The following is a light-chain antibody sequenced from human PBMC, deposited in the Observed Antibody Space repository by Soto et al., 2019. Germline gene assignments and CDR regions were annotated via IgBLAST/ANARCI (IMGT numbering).Light chain of an antibody. Sequence: DIQMTQSPSTLSASVGDRVTITCRASQSISSWLAWYQQKPGKAPKILIFGGSSLDNRVPSRFSGSGAGTEFTLTISSMQPDDFATEYCQQYNSYSGLTFGGGTQVEIK. V-gene: IGKV1-5*03. CDR1: QSISSW. CDR2: GGS. J-gene: IGKJ4*01. CDR3: QQYNSYSGLT.